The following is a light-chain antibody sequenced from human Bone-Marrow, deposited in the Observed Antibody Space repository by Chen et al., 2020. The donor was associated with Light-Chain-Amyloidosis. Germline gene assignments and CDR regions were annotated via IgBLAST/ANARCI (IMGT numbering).Light chain of an antibody. Sequence: QSALTQPASVSGSPGQSIPIPCTGTSSDVGGDNHVSWYQHHPDKAPKLMIYEVTNRPSWVPDRFSGSKSDNAASLTISGLQAEDEADYFCSSYTITNTLVFGGGTRVTVL. CDR2: EVT. CDR1: SSDVGGDNH. CDR3: SSYTITNTLV. V-gene: IGLV2-14*01. J-gene: IGLJ1*01.